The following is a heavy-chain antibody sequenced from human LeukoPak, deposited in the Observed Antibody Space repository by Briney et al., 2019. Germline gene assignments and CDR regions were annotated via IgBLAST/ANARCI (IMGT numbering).Heavy chain of an antibody. D-gene: IGHD2-2*01. CDR2: INPNSGGT. CDR1: GYTFTGYY. Sequence: GASVTASCKASGYTFTGYYMHWVRQAPGQGLEWMGWINPNSGGTNYAQKFQGRVTMTRDTSISTAYMELSRLRSDDTAVYYCARGVYCSSTSCEDFDYWGQGTLVTVSS. V-gene: IGHV1-2*02. J-gene: IGHJ4*02. CDR3: ARGVYCSSTSCEDFDY.